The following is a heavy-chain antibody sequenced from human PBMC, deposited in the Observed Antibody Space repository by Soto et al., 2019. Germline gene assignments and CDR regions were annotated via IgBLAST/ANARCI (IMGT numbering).Heavy chain of an antibody. V-gene: IGHV3-21*01. Sequence: LRLSCAASGFTFSSYSMNWVRQAPGKGLEWVSSISSSSSYIYYADSVKGRFTISRDNAKNSLYLQMNSLRAEDTAVYYCAREEYYYDSSGYYWDYFDYWGQGTLVTVSS. CDR2: ISSSSSYI. CDR3: AREEYYYDSSGYYWDYFDY. J-gene: IGHJ4*02. CDR1: GFTFSSYS. D-gene: IGHD3-22*01.